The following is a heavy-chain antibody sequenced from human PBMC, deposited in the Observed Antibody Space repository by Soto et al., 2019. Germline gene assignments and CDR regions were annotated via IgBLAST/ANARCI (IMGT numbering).Heavy chain of an antibody. J-gene: IGHJ4*02. CDR3: ARLSLGAAAGVYYFDY. CDR1: GFTFSSYW. CDR2: INSDGSST. V-gene: IGHV3-74*01. D-gene: IGHD6-13*01. Sequence: PGGSLRLSCAASGFTFSSYWMHWVRQAPGKGLVWVSRINSDGSSTSYADSVKGRFTISRDNAKNTLYLQMNSLRAEDTAVYYCARLSLGAAAGVYYFDYWGQGTLVTVS.